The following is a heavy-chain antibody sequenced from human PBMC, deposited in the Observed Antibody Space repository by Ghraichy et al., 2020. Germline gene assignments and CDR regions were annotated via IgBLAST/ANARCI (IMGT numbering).Heavy chain of an antibody. J-gene: IGHJ4*02. CDR1: GFTFSSYA. Sequence: GESLNISCAASGFTFSSYAMTWVRQAPGKGLEWVSAISGSGGSTYYADSVKGRFTISRDNSKNTLFLQMNSLRAEDTAVYYCAKGENYYGSGSHVDYWGQGTLVTVSS. V-gene: IGHV3-23*01. CDR3: AKGENYYGSGSHVDY. D-gene: IGHD3-10*01. CDR2: ISGSGGST.